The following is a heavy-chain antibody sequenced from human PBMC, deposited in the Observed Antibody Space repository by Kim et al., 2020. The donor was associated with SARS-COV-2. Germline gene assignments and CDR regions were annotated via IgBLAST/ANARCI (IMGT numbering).Heavy chain of an antibody. Sequence: QKFQGRVTITADESTSTAYMELSSLRSEDTAVYYCARGYFDENYYYGMDVWGQGTTVTVSS. J-gene: IGHJ6*02. CDR3: ARGYFDENYYYGMDV. V-gene: IGHV1-69*01. D-gene: IGHD3-9*01.